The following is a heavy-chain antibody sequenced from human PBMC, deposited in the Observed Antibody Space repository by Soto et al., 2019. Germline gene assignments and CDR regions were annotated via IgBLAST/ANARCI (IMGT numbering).Heavy chain of an antibody. CDR1: GFTFSSNG. CDR2: MSNDGSHT. D-gene: IGHD2-15*01. CDR3: TKGCSSSSNCYIIDY. V-gene: IGHV3-30*18. Sequence: QVQLVESGGGVVQPGRSLRRSCAASGFTFSSNGMHWVRQAPGKGLEWVAVMSNDGSHTSYADSAKGRFTISRDNSKNTLYLQMNSLRAEDSGIYYCTKGCSSSSNCYIIDYWGQGALVTVSS. J-gene: IGHJ4*02.